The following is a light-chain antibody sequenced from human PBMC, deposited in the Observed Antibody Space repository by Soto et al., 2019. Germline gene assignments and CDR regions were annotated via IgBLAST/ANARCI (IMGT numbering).Light chain of an antibody. V-gene: IGLV2-14*01. CDR3: NSYTSSSPLYV. J-gene: IGLJ1*01. CDR1: SSDVGSYNY. Sequence: QSALTQPASVSGSPGQSITISCTGTSSDVGSYNYVSWYQQHPGKAPKLMIYEVSNRPSGVSDRFSGSKSGNTASLTISGLQAEDEADYYCNSYTSSSPLYVFGTGTKLTVL. CDR2: EVS.